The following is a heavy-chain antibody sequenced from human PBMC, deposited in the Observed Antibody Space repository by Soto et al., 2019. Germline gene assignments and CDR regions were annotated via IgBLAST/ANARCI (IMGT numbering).Heavy chain of an antibody. CDR1: GFTFSSYG. CDR2: IWYDGSNK. CDR3: ARGTVTPGLDY. J-gene: IGHJ4*02. Sequence: GGSLRLSCAASGFTFSSYGMHWVCQAPGKGLEWVAVIWYDGSNKYYADSVKGRFTISRDNAKNSLYLQMNSLRAEDTAVYYCARGTVTPGLDYWGQGTLVTVSS. V-gene: IGHV3-33*03. D-gene: IGHD4-17*01.